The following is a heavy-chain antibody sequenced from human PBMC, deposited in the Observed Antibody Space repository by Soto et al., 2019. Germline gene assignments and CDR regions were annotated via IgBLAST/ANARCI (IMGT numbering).Heavy chain of an antibody. CDR2: IRSTTKYI. CDR3: ARESDDLTSNFDY. CDR1: GFTFTRYS. V-gene: IGHV3-21*06. Sequence: GGSLRLACAVSGFTFTRYSMHRVRPVQGKGLEWGSSIRSTTKYIYYVDSMKGRFTISRDNAKNALYVEMNSLRAEVTAVYYCARESDDLTSNFDYWGQGTRVTVSP. J-gene: IGHJ4*02.